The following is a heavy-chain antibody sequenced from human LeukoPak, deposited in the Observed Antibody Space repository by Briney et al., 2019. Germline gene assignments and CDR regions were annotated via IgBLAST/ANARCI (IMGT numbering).Heavy chain of an antibody. V-gene: IGHV3-53*01. Sequence: PGGSLRLSCVASRFTLSSHNINWVRQAPGKGLEWVSVIYSSGNTYYADSVKGRFTISRDNSKNTLYLQMNSLRAEDTAVYYCVSRPGWTTTDNWGQGTLVTVSS. D-gene: IGHD3/OR15-3a*01. CDR3: VSRPGWTTTDN. CDR2: IYSSGNT. CDR1: RFTLSSHN. J-gene: IGHJ4*02.